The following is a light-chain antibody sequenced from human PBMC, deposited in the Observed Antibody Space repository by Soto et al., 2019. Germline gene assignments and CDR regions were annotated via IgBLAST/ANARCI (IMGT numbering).Light chain of an antibody. Sequence: EIVMTQSPVTLSVSPGERATLSCRASQSVRRNLAWYQQKPGQAPRLLISGASTRATGIPARFSGSGSGTEFTLTISSLQPEDFATYYCQQSYSTPPTFGGGTKVEIK. CDR2: GAS. J-gene: IGKJ4*01. V-gene: IGKV3-15*01. CDR1: QSVRRN. CDR3: QQSYSTPPT.